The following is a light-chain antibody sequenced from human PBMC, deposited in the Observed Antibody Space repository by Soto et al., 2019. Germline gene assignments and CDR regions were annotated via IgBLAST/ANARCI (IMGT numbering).Light chain of an antibody. CDR3: AAWDDSLSGLV. Sequence: QPVLTQPPSASGTPGQRVTISCSGSSSNIGSNYVYWYQQLPGTAPKLLIYRNNQRPSGVPDRFSGSKSGTSASLAISGLRSEAEADYYCAAWDDSLSGLVFGGGTKLTVL. CDR1: SSNIGSNY. V-gene: IGLV1-47*01. CDR2: RNN. J-gene: IGLJ2*01.